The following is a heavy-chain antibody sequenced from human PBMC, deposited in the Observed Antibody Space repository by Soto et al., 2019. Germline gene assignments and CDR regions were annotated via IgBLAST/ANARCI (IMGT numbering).Heavy chain of an antibody. J-gene: IGHJ4*02. CDR1: GYSFSSYW. CDR2: IYPDDSDT. D-gene: IGHD2-2*01. Sequence: GESLKISCKGSGYSFSSYWIGWVRQVPGKGLEWMGIIYPDDSDTRYSPSFQGQVTISADKSISTAYLQWSSLEASDTAMYYCARPTYCSSTHCSPFDYWGQGTLVTVSS. V-gene: IGHV5-51*01. CDR3: ARPTYCSSTHCSPFDY.